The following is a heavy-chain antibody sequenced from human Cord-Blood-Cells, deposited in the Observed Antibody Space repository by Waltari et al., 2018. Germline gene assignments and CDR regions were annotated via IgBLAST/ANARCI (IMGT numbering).Heavy chain of an antibody. CDR2: ISWNSGSI. CDR3: AKDSSGSYSGDAFDI. CDR1: GFTFDDYA. D-gene: IGHD1-26*01. J-gene: IGHJ3*02. V-gene: IGHV3-9*01. Sequence: EVQLVESGGGLVQPGRSLRLSCAASGFTFDDYAMHWVRQAPGQGLEWVSGISWNSGSIGYADSVKGRFTISRDNAKNSLYLQMNSLRAEDTALYYCAKDSSGSYSGDAFDIWGQGTMVTVSS.